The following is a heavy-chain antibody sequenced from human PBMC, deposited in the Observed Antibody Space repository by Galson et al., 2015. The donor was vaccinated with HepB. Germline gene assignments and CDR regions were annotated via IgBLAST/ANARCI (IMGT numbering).Heavy chain of an antibody. V-gene: IGHV4-34*01. J-gene: IGHJ5*02. CDR1: GGSFSGYY. CDR2: INYGGTT. D-gene: IGHD3-9*01. CDR3: ARRLYLNGYYPGS. Sequence: SETLSLTCAVYGGSFSGYYWSWIRQAPGKGLEWIGEINYGGTTHYNPSLKSRVTISVDTSKNQFSLKLSSVTAADTAVYYCARRLYLNGYYPGSWGQGTLVTVSS.